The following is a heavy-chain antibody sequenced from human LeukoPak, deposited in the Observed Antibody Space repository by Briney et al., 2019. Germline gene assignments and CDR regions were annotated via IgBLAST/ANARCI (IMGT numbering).Heavy chain of an antibody. CDR1: GGPFSGYY. Sequence: SETLSLTCAVYGGPFSGYYWSWIRQPPGKGLEWIGEINHSGSTNYNPSLKSRVTISVDTSKNQFSLKLSSVTAADTAVYYCARGGGIAARPGMYYFDYWGQGTLVTVSS. CDR3: ARGGGIAARPGMYYFDY. J-gene: IGHJ4*02. V-gene: IGHV4-34*01. D-gene: IGHD6-6*01. CDR2: INHSGST.